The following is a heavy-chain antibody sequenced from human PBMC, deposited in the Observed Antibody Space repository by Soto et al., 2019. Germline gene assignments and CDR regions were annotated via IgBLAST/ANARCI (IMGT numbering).Heavy chain of an antibody. CDR1: GFTFSTYD. J-gene: IGHJ1*01. Sequence: QVQLVESGGGVVQPGRSLRLSCAASGFTFSTYDMHWVRQAPGKGLEWVAGILFDGSNKYYADSVKGRFPISRDNSKNTLYLQMNSLRAEDTAVYYCALADSSGYYHEYFQHWGQGTLVTVSS. CDR3: ALADSSGYYHEYFQH. V-gene: IGHV3-33*01. D-gene: IGHD3-22*01. CDR2: ILFDGSNK.